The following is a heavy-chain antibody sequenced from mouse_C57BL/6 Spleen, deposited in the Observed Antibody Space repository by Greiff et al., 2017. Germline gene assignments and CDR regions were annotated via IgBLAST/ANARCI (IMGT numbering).Heavy chain of an antibody. J-gene: IGHJ4*01. CDR1: GFTFSDVG. V-gene: IGHV5-17*01. CDR2: ISSGSSTI. D-gene: IGHD1-1*01. CDR3: TSGYGSSLYYGMDY. Sequence: EVQLQESGGGLVKPGGSLKSSCAASGFTFSDVGMHWVRQAPEKGLEWVAYISSGSSTINYAATVKGRFTISRDNAKNTLFLQMTSLRSKATAMYYYTSGYGSSLYYGMDYWGQGTSVTVSS.